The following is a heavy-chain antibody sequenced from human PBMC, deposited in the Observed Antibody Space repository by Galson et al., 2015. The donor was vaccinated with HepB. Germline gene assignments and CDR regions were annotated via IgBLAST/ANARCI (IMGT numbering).Heavy chain of an antibody. V-gene: IGHV3-11*06. CDR1: GFTFSDYY. CDR2: ISHSTLYT. D-gene: IGHD4-17*01. CDR3: ARVADVDYGDHSHFDY. J-gene: IGHJ4*02. Sequence: SLRLSCAASGFTFSDYYMSWIRQAPGKGLEWHSYISHSTLYTNYADSVKGRITISRDNARNSLYLQLHSLRAEDTAVYYCARVADVDYGDHSHFDYWGQGTLVTVSS.